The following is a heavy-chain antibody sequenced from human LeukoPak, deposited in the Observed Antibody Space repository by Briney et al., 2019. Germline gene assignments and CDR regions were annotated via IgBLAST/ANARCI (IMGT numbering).Heavy chain of an antibody. J-gene: IGHJ4*02. CDR2: IYTSGST. D-gene: IGHD3-3*01. Sequence: PSETLSLTCTVSGGSISSGSYYWSWIRQPAGKGLEWIGRIYTSGSTNYNPSLKSRVTISVDTSKNQFSLKLSSVTAADTAVYYCARVGRGDRGITIFGVVSIWGQGTLVTVSS. CDR1: GGSISSGSYY. V-gene: IGHV4-61*02. CDR3: ARVGRGDRGITIFGVVSI.